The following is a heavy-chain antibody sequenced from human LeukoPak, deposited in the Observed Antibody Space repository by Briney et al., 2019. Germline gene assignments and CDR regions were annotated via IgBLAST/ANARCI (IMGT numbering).Heavy chain of an antibody. CDR3: AREPHYYDTTGYDY. J-gene: IGHJ4*02. Sequence: ASVKVSCKASGYTFTSYHMNWVRQAPGQGLEWMGWINTNTGSPTFAQGFTGRFVFSLDTSVSTAYLQITNLRAEDTAFYFCAREPHYYDTTGYDYWGQGTLVTVSS. D-gene: IGHD3-22*01. CDR2: INTNTGSP. CDR1: GYTFTSYH. V-gene: IGHV7-4-1*02.